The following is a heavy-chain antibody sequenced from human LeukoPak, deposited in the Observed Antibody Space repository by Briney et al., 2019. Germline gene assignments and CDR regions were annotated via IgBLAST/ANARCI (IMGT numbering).Heavy chain of an antibody. Sequence: TGGSLRLSCAASGFTFRNYAMSWVRQAPGKGMEWVSSISESGESTYYADSVKGRFTISRDNSKSTLYLQMNSVRAEDTALYYCAKKHGSTIGDWYFDLWGRGTLVTVSS. CDR3: AKKHGSTIGDWYFDL. D-gene: IGHD3-10*01. CDR2: ISESGEST. J-gene: IGHJ2*01. CDR1: GFTFRNYA. V-gene: IGHV3-23*01.